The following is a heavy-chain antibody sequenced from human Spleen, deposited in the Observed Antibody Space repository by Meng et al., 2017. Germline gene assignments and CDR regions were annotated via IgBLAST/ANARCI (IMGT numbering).Heavy chain of an antibody. Sequence: GESLKISCAASGFTFSSYAMNWVRQAPGKGPEWVSGMSGSGGYTYYADSVKGRFTISRDNYKNTVYLEMNSLRDEDTAVYYCAKYDGDYIQDAFDIWGQGTMVTVSS. CDR3: AKYDGDYIQDAFDI. V-gene: IGHV3-23*01. J-gene: IGHJ3*02. D-gene: IGHD4-17*01. CDR2: MSGSGGYT. CDR1: GFTFSSYA.